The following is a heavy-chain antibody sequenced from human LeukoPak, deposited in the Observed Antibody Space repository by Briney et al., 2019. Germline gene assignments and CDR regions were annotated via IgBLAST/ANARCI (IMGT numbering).Heavy chain of an antibody. D-gene: IGHD2-2*02. Sequence: GGSLRLSCAASGFTFSSARMSWVRQAPGKGLEWVGHIKSKSDGGTTDYAAPVKGRFTISRDDSKNTLYLQMNSLKTEDTAVYYCSTSKEGYCSSSSCYTDYWGQGTLVTVSS. CDR2: IKSKSDGGTT. V-gene: IGHV3-15*01. CDR3: STSKEGYCSSSSCYTDY. J-gene: IGHJ4*02. CDR1: GFTFSSAR.